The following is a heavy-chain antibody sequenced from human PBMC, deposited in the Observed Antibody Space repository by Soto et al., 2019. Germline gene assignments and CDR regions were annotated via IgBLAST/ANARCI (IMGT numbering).Heavy chain of an antibody. CDR2: ISAYNGNT. CDR1: GYAFTTYG. V-gene: IGHV1-18*04. D-gene: IGHD2-2*01. Sequence: QVQLVQSGAEVRKPGASVKVSCKASGYAFTTYGISWVRQAPGQGLEWMGWISAYNGNTKYAQKLQGRVTMTTDTSTTTAYMELRSLRSDDTAVYYCARETIVVVPGGVEFYYYRGMDVWGQGTTVTVSS. CDR3: ARETIVVVPGGVEFYYYRGMDV. J-gene: IGHJ6*02.